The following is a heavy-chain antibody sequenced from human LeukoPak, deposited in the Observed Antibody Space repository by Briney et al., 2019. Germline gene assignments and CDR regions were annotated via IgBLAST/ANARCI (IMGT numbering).Heavy chain of an antibody. CDR2: IKQDGSEK. V-gene: IGHV3-7*01. Sequence: PPGGSLRLSCAASGFTFSSYWMSWVRQAPGKGLEWVANIKQDGSEKYYVDSVKGRFTISSDNAKNSLYLQMNSLRAEDTAVYYCGGGCSSTSGYPHGFDYWGQGTLVTVSS. D-gene: IGHD2-2*01. J-gene: IGHJ4*02. CDR1: GFTFSSYW. CDR3: GGGCSSTSGYPHGFDY.